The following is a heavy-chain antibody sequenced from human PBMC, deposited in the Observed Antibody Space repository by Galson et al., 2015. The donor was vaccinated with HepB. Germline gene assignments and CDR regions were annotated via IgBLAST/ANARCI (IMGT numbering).Heavy chain of an antibody. CDR3: ARASDLDN. Sequence: SLRLSCAASGFRFYSYSMYWVRQTPGKGLEWVSYISSSSSIINYADSVKGRLTISRDNAKNSLYLQMNSLRAEDTAVYYCARASDLDNWGQGTLVTVSS. D-gene: IGHD2-2*01. CDR2: ISSSSSII. CDR1: GFRFYSYS. V-gene: IGHV3-48*01. J-gene: IGHJ4*02.